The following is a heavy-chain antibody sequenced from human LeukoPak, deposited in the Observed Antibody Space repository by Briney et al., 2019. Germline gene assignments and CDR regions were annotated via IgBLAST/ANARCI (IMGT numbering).Heavy chain of an antibody. D-gene: IGHD3-3*01. CDR3: AREGTVVGVAPFDY. CDR2: INPNSGAA. Sequence: GASVKVSCKASGYTFTGYYMHWVRQAPGQGLEWMGWINPNSGAATYAQKFQGRVTMTRDTSIRTHYMEVSRLRSDDTAVYYCAREGTVVGVAPFDYWGQGTLVTVSS. J-gene: IGHJ4*02. V-gene: IGHV1-2*02. CDR1: GYTFTGYY.